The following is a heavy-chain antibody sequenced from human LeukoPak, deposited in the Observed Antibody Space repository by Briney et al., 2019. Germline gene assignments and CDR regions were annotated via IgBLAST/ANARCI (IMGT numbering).Heavy chain of an antibody. Sequence: GESLKISCKGSGYSFTSYWIGWVRQMPGKGLEWMGIIYPGDSDTRYSPSFQGQVTISADKSISTAYLQWSSLKASDTAMYYCARCKSSVTTSYSYYYGMDVWGQGTTVTVSS. CDR3: ARCKSSVTTSYSYYYGMDV. J-gene: IGHJ6*02. D-gene: IGHD4-11*01. CDR1: GYSFTSYW. V-gene: IGHV5-51*01. CDR2: IYPGDSDT.